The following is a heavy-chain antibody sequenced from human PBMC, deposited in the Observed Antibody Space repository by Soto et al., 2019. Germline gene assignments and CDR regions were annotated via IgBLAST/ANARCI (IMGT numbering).Heavy chain of an antibody. CDR1: GGSISSGGYY. D-gene: IGHD4-17*01. Sequence: SETLSLTCTVSGGSISSGGYYWSWIRQHPGKGLEWIGYIYYSGSTYYNPPLKSRVTISVDTSKNQFSLKLSSVTAADTAVYYCAREKSTVPHYYYYMDVWGKGTTVTVSS. CDR2: IYYSGST. J-gene: IGHJ6*03. V-gene: IGHV4-31*03. CDR3: AREKSTVPHYYYYMDV.